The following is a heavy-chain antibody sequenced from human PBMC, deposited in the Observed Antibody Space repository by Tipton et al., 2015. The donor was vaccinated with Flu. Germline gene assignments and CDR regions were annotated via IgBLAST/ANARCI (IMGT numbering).Heavy chain of an antibody. CDR2: IYYSGST. J-gene: IGHJ4*02. D-gene: IGHD4-17*01. CDR1: GGSITSYY. V-gene: IGHV4-59*08. CDR3: ARRKTVTTRLTYFDY. Sequence: TLSLTCTVSGGSITSYYWSWIRQPPGKGLEWIGYIYYSGSTNYNPSLKSRVTISVDTSKNQFSLKLSSVTAADTAMYYCARRKTVTTRLTYFDYWGQGTLVTVSS.